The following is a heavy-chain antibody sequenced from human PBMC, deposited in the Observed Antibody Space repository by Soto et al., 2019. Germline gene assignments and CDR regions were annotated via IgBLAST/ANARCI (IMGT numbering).Heavy chain of an antibody. Sequence: QVQLVESGGGVVQPGRSLRLSCAASGFTFSSYAMHWVRQAPGKGLEWVAVISYDGSNKYYADSVKGRFTISRDNSKNTLYLQMNSLRAKDTAVYYCARDSTAISWLDYWGQGTLVTVSS. CDR1: GFTFSSYA. CDR2: ISYDGSNK. J-gene: IGHJ4*02. V-gene: IGHV3-30-3*01. CDR3: ARDSTAISWLDY.